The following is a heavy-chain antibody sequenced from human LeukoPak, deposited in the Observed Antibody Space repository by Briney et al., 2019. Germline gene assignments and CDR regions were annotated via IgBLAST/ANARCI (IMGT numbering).Heavy chain of an antibody. J-gene: IGHJ4*02. D-gene: IGHD7-27*01. V-gene: IGHV4-61*01. CDR1: GGSVGSGSYY. CDR3: ARANWGSGIDY. Sequence: SETLSLTCTVSGGSVGSGSYYWSWIRQPPGKGLEWIGYIYYSGSTNYNPSLKSRVTISVDTSKNQFSLKLSSVTAADTAVYYCARANWGSGIDYWGQGTLVTVSS. CDR2: IYYSGST.